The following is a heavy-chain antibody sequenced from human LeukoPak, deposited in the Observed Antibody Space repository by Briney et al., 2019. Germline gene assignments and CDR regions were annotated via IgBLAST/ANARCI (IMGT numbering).Heavy chain of an antibody. CDR3: ARVSNDGLYFDF. V-gene: IGHV3-53*01. Sequence: GGSLRLSCAASGFTVSSNYMSWVRQAPGKGLEWVSVIYGGSSTYYADSVKGPFIISRDNSKNTLFLQMTSLRAEDTAVYYCARVSNDGLYFDFWGQGTLVTVSS. CDR1: GFTVSSNY. CDR2: IYGGSST. J-gene: IGHJ4*02. D-gene: IGHD1-1*01.